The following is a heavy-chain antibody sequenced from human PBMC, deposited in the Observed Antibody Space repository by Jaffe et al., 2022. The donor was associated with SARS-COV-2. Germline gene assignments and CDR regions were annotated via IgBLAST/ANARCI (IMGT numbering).Heavy chain of an antibody. V-gene: IGHV3-23*01. CDR1: GFTFSNYV. CDR3: ANYCGAASCYQGFEF. D-gene: IGHD2-15*01. Sequence: EVQLLESGGVLVQPGGSLRLSCAASGFTFSNYVMTWVRQTPGKGLEWVSAIGSSGVWYLDSVKGRFTISRDNSKNTLYLQMNSLRAEDTALYYCANYCGAASCYQGFEFWGQGTLVTVSS. J-gene: IGHJ4*02. CDR2: IGSSGV.